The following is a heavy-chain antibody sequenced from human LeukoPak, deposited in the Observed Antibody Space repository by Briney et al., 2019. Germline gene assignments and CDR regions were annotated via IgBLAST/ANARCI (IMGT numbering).Heavy chain of an antibody. CDR3: VNERETTMVTIDY. Sequence: PGGSLRLSCAACGFTLSSYGMHWVRQAPGKGLEWVAFIRYDGSNKYYADSVKGRFTISRDNSKNTLYLQMNSLRAEDTAVYYCVNERETTMVTIDYWGQGTLVTVSS. V-gene: IGHV3-30*02. CDR2: IRYDGSNK. D-gene: IGHD5-18*01. J-gene: IGHJ4*02. CDR1: GFTLSSYG.